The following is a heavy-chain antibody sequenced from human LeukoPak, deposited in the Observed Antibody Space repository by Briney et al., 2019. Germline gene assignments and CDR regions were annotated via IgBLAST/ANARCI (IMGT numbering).Heavy chain of an antibody. CDR3: ARDLSYGVDY. J-gene: IGHJ4*02. CDR2: IYSGGST. CDR1: GFTVSSNC. D-gene: IGHD5-18*01. V-gene: IGHV3-66*02. Sequence: GGSLRLSCAASGFTVSSNCMSWVRQAPGKGLERVSVIYSGGSTYYADSVKGRFTISRDNSKNTLYLQMNSLRAEDTAVYYCARDLSYGVDYWGQGTLVTVSS.